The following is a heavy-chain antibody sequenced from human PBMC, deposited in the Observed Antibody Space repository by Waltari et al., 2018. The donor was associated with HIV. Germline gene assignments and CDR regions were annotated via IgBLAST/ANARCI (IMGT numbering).Heavy chain of an antibody. CDR3: ARGQRSLFGYYYYGMDV. J-gene: IGHJ6*02. V-gene: IGHV3-7*01. CDR1: GFTFSSYW. Sequence: EVQLVESGGGLVQPGGSLRLSCAASGFTFSSYWMSWVRQAPGKGLEWVANIKQDGSEKYYVDSVKGRFTSSRDNAKNSLYLQMNSLRAEDTAVYYCARGQRSLFGYYYYGMDVWGQGTTVTVSS. D-gene: IGHD3-16*01. CDR2: IKQDGSEK.